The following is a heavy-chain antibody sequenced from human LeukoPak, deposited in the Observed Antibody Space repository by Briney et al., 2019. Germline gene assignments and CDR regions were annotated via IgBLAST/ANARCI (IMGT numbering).Heavy chain of an antibody. V-gene: IGHV3-20*04. CDR2: INWNGGST. D-gene: IGHD6-19*01. J-gene: IGHJ6*03. Sequence: GGSLRLSCAASGFIVSSNYMRWVRQSPGKGLEWVYGINWNGGSTGYADSVKGRFTISRDNAKNSLHLQMNSLRAEDTAVYYCARAGSGWYRGYYYYMDVWGKGTTVTISS. CDR3: ARAGSGWYRGYYYYMDV. CDR1: GFIVSSNY.